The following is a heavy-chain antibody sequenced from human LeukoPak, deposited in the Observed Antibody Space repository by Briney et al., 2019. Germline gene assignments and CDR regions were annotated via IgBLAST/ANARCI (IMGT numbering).Heavy chain of an antibody. J-gene: IGHJ4*02. CDR2: INHSGNT. Sequence: SETLSLTCAVYGGSFSGYYWSWIRQPPGKGLEWIGEINHSGNTNYNPSLKSRVTISVDTSKNQFSLKLSSVTAADTAVYYCARRPRNSGSYDGPPGLDYCGQGTLVTVSS. V-gene: IGHV4-34*01. CDR1: GGSFSGYY. CDR3: ARRPRNSGSYDGPPGLDY. D-gene: IGHD1-26*01.